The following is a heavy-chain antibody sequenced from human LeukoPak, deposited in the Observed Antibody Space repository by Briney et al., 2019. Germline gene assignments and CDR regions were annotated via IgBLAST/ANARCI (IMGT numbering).Heavy chain of an antibody. CDR1: GFTFSSYT. CDR2: ITDSSSYI. V-gene: IGHV3-21*01. Sequence: PGGSLRLSCAASGFTFSSYTMNWVRQAPGKGLEWVSSITDSSSYIYYADSLKGRFTISRDNAKNSLYLQMNSLRAEDTAVYYCARDRSGYGYFDYWGQGTLVTVSS. CDR3: ARDRSGYGYFDY. J-gene: IGHJ4*02. D-gene: IGHD3-22*01.